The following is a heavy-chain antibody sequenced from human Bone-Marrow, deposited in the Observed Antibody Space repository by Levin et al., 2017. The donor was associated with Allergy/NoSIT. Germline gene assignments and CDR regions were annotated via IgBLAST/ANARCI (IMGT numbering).Heavy chain of an antibody. CDR2: IWYDGSNK. Sequence: GGSLRLSCAASGFTFSSYGMHWVRQAPGKGLEWVAVIWYDGSNKYYADSVKGRFTISRDNSKNTLYLQMNSLRAEDTAVYYCARDPAMVRGVIGNYGMDVWGQGTTVTVSS. CDR3: ARDPAMVRGVIGNYGMDV. V-gene: IGHV3-33*01. J-gene: IGHJ6*02. D-gene: IGHD3-10*01. CDR1: GFTFSSYG.